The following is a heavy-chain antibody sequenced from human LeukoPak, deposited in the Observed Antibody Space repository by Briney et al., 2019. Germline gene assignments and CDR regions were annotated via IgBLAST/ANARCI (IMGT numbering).Heavy chain of an antibody. V-gene: IGHV1-18*01. CDR3: AGGARGYSYGPYYYYYMDV. J-gene: IGHJ6*03. CDR2: ISAYNGNT. D-gene: IGHD5-18*01. Sequence: ASVKVSCKASGYTFTSYGISWVRQAPGQGLEWMGWISAYNGNTNYAQKLQGRVTMTTDTSTSTAYMELRSLRSDDTAVYYCAGGARGYSYGPYYYYYMDVWGKGTTVTVSS. CDR1: GYTFTSYG.